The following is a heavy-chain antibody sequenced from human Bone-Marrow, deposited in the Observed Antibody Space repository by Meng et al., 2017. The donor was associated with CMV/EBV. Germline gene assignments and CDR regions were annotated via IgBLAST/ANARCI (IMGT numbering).Heavy chain of an antibody. J-gene: IGHJ1*01. D-gene: IGHD2-21*01. Sequence: GSLRLSCIVSGDSIASSYWTWFRQSPVKGLESIGYIHYRGDINYNPSLRSRATMSMDMSKNQFSLGLTSVTAADTAVYYCAKTARIPTAWGQGTLVTVSS. CDR1: GDSIASSY. V-gene: IGHV4-59*01. CDR3: AKTARIPTA. CDR2: IHYRGDI.